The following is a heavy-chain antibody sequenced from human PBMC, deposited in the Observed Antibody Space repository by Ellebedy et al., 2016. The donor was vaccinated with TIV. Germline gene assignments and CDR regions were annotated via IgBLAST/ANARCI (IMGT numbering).Heavy chain of an antibody. J-gene: IGHJ5*02. V-gene: IGHV3-48*04. CDR3: ARDQGIWFGEKQGFDP. D-gene: IGHD3-10*01. CDR2: ISSSGSTI. CDR1: GFTFSSYS. Sequence: GESLKISCVASGFTFSSYSMNWVRQAPGKGLEWVSYISSSGSTIYYADSVKGRFTISRDNAKNSLYLQMNSLRAEDTAVYYCARDQGIWFGEKQGFDPWGQGTLVTVSS.